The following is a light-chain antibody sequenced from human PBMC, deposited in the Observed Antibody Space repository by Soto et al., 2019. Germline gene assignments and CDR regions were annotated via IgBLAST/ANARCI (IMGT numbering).Light chain of an antibody. V-gene: IGKV1-5*03. CDR3: QHYNSYSEA. CDR2: KAS. J-gene: IGKJ1*01. CDR1: QTISSW. Sequence: DIQMTQSPSTLSGXVGDXXTXTXRASQTISSWLAWYQQKPGKAPKLLIYKASTLKSGVPSRFSGSGSGTEFTLTISSLQPDDFATYYCQHYNSYSEAFGQGTKVAIK.